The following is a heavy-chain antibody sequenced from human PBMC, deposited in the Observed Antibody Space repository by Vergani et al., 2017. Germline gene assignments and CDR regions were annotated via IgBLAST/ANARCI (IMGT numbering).Heavy chain of an antibody. CDR1: GGSISSDNW. Sequence: QVQLQQWGPGLVTPSGTLSLTCAVYGGSISSDNWWNWVRQAPGKGLQWIGEIHRSRSTNYNPSLRRRVTISLDKSKNQFSLKLTSVTAADTAVYFCARGSIGYCSSTSCRPRYMDVWGKGTTVTVSS. CDR2: IHRSRST. J-gene: IGHJ6*03. CDR3: ARGSIGYCSSTSCRPRYMDV. V-gene: IGHV4-4*02. D-gene: IGHD2-2*03.